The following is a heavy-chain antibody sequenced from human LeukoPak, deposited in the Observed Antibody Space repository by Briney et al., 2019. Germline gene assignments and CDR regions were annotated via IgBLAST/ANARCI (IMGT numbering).Heavy chain of an antibody. D-gene: IGHD6-19*01. CDR2: IWHDGSSE. V-gene: IGHV3-33*06. CDR3: AKDTTGGWSGYFDS. J-gene: IGHJ4*02. CDR1: GLTFSTYG. Sequence: PGGSLRLSCAASGLTFSTYGFHWVRQAPGKGLEWVAVIWHDGSSELYADSVKGRFSISRDDSKNAVSLQMNSLRAEDTALYYCAKDTTGGWSGYFDSWGQGILVTVSS.